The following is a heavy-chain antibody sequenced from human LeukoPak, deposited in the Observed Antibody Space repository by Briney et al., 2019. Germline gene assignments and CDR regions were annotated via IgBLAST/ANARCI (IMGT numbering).Heavy chain of an antibody. V-gene: IGHV4-59*01. CDR3: ARATVKYAFDI. D-gene: IGHD4-17*01. CDR2: IYYSGST. CDR1: GGSISSYY. Sequence: PSETLSLTCTVSGGSISSYYWSWIRQPPGKGLEWIGYIYYSGSTNYNPSPKSRVTISVDTSKNQFSLKLSSVTAADTAVYYCARATVKYAFDIWGQGTMVTVSS. J-gene: IGHJ3*02.